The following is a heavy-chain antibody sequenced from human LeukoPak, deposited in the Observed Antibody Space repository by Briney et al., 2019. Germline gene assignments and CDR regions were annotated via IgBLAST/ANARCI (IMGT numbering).Heavy chain of an antibody. V-gene: IGHV1-8*02. J-gene: IGHJ4*02. CDR1: GYTFKNYD. Sequence: ASVKVSCKASGYTFKNYDINWVRQATGQGLEWMGWMNPNSGNTGFAQKFQDRVSMTRDTSINTAYIELTSLRSGDPAVYYCARATPGGLHGYSFDYWGQGTVVTVYS. CDR2: MNPNSGNT. D-gene: IGHD5-24*01. CDR3: ARATPGGLHGYSFDY.